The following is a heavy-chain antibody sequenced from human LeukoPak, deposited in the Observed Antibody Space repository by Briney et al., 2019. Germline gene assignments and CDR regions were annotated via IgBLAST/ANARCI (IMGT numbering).Heavy chain of an antibody. D-gene: IGHD4-17*01. CDR3: ARVKADYVVTDGMDV. V-gene: IGHV4-59*01. CDR2: IYYRGDI. J-gene: IGHJ6*02. Sequence: SETLSLTCSVSDGSIRTSYWSWLRQSPGQGLEWIGNIYYRGDINYNPSLKSRVIISIDTSKNQFSLKVTSLTAADTAVYYCARVKADYVVTDGMDVWGQGTTVTVSS. CDR1: DGSIRTSY.